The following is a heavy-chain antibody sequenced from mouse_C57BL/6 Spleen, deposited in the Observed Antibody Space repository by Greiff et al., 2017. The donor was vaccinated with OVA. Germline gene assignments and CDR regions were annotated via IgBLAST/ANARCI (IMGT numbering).Heavy chain of an antibody. CDR1: VSPFPDYY. D-gene: IGHD1-1*01. Sequence: ELPLHHSVPALFTPVSSVPISFTSSVSPFPDYYMHWVKQSPGKSLECIGDINPNNGGTSYNQKFKGKATLTVDKSSSTAYMELRILTSEDSAVYYCSRWGIYYGFAYWGQGTLVTVSA. V-gene: IGHV1-26*01. CDR2: INPNNGGT. J-gene: IGHJ3*01. CDR3: SRWGIYYGFAY.